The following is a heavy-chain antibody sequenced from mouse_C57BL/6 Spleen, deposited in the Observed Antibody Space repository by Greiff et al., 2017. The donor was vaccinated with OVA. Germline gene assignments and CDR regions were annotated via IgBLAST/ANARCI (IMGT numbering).Heavy chain of an antibody. CDR2: IYPGDGDT. V-gene: IGHV1-80*01. Sequence: QVQLKQSGAELVKPGASVKISCKASGYAFSSYWMNWVKQRPGKGLEWIGQIYPGDGDTNYNGKFKGKATLTADKSSSTAYMQLSSLTSEDSAVYFCARGMVTYYFDYWGQGTTLTVSS. CDR1: GYAFSSYW. J-gene: IGHJ2*01. CDR3: ARGMVTYYFDY. D-gene: IGHD2-2*01.